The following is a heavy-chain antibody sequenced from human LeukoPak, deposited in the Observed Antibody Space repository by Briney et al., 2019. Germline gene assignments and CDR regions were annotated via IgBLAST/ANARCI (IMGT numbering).Heavy chain of an antibody. V-gene: IGHV3-23*01. Sequence: GGSLRLSCAASGFTFSSYAMSWVRQAPGKGLEWVSAISGSGGSTYYADSVKGRFTISRDNSKNTLYLQMNSLRAEDAAVYYCAKAPYGLNWFDPWGQGTLVTVSS. CDR3: AKAPYGLNWFDP. CDR1: GFTFSSYA. CDR2: ISGSGGST. J-gene: IGHJ5*02. D-gene: IGHD3/OR15-3a*01.